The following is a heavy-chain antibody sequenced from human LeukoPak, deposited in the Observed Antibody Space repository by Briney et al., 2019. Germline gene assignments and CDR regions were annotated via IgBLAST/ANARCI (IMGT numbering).Heavy chain of an antibody. J-gene: IGHJ3*02. D-gene: IGHD7-27*01. V-gene: IGHV4-59*01. Sequence: SETLSLTCTVPGSSISSYYWSWIRQPPGKGLEWIGYIYYSGSTNYNPSLKSRVTISVDTSKNQFSLKLSSVTAADTAVYYCARGELGIEDAFDIWGQGTMVTVSS. CDR3: ARGELGIEDAFDI. CDR2: IYYSGST. CDR1: GSSISSYY.